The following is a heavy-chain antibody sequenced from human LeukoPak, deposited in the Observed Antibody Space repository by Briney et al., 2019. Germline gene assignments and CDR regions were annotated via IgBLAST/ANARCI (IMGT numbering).Heavy chain of an antibody. CDR1: GGTFSSYA. J-gene: IGHJ3*02. CDR2: IIPIFGTA. Sequence: SVKVSCKASGGTFSSYAISWVRQAPGQGLEWMGGIIPIFGTANYAQKFQGRVAITTDEPTSTAYMELSSLRSEDTAVYYCARVKKSVRYSSQNAFDIWGQGTMVTVSS. CDR3: ARVKKSVRYSSQNAFDI. D-gene: IGHD6-13*01. V-gene: IGHV1-69*05.